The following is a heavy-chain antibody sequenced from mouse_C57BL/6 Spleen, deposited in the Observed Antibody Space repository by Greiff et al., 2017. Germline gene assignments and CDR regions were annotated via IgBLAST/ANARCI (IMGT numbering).Heavy chain of an antibody. D-gene: IGHD3-2*02. CDR2: IHPNSGST. CDR1: GYTFTSYW. J-gene: IGHJ4*01. CDR3: ARDSSGPLCYAMDY. V-gene: IGHV1-64*01. Sequence: QVQLKQSGAELVKPGASVKLSCKASGYTFTSYWMHWVKQRPGQGLEWIGMIHPNSGSTNYNEKFKSKATLTVDKSSSTAYMQLSSLTSEDSAVYYCARDSSGPLCYAMDYWGQGTSVTVSS.